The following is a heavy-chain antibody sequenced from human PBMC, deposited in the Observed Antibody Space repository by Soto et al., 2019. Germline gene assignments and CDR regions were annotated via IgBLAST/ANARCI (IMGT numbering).Heavy chain of an antibody. D-gene: IGHD6-19*01. Sequence: QVTLKESGPVLVKPTETLTLRCTVSGLSITDSEMGVSWIRQRQGQPLEWLAHIDSSGEKSYRTFLKSRLAISKDTSKSQIVLTMTNMDPADTATYYCARRHLAVAVSPWFDPWGQRIPVTVSS. J-gene: IGHJ5*02. CDR3: ARRHLAVAVSPWFDP. V-gene: IGHV2-26*01. CDR2: IDSSGEK. CDR1: GLSITDSEMG.